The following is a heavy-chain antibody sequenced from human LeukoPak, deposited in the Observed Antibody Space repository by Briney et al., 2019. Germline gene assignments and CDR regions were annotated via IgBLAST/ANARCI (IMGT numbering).Heavy chain of an antibody. Sequence: SETLSLTCTVSGGSISSYYWSWIRQPPGKGLEWIGYIHYSGSTHYDPSLKSRVTISVDASKNQFSLKLSSVTAAGTAVYYCARTTEGYCRGRSCYSYYYYMDVWGKGTTVTVSS. V-gene: IGHV4-59*01. CDR3: ARTTEGYCRGRSCYSYYYYMDV. J-gene: IGHJ6*03. CDR1: GGSISSYY. D-gene: IGHD2-15*01. CDR2: IHYSGST.